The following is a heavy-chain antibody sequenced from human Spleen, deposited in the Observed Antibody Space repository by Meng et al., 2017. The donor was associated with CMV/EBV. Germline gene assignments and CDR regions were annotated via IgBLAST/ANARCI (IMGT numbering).Heavy chain of an antibody. V-gene: IGHV3-30*19. CDR1: GFTFSSYG. J-gene: IGHJ4*02. CDR2: ISNDGSNK. D-gene: IGHD1-14*01. Sequence: GGSLRLSCAASGFTFSSYGMHWVRQAPGKGPQWVAVISNDGSNKYYADSVKGRFTIARDNSKNTLYLQMSSLRTDDTAIYYCARDPLVMGRIGTTDSWGRGTLVTVSS. CDR3: ARDPLVMGRIGTTDS.